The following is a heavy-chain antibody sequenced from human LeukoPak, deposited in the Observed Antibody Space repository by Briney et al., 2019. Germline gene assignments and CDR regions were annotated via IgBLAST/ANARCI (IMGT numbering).Heavy chain of an antibody. CDR1: GFTFSSYW. Sequence: SGGSLRLSCAASGFTFSSYWMHWVRQAPGKGQVWVSRINGDGSSTNYADSVRGRFTISRDNAKNTLYLQMNSLRAEDTAVFYCARDPYSGYDRSLDVWGQGTTVTVSS. D-gene: IGHD5-12*01. V-gene: IGHV3-74*01. CDR2: INGDGSST. CDR3: ARDPYSGYDRSLDV. J-gene: IGHJ6*02.